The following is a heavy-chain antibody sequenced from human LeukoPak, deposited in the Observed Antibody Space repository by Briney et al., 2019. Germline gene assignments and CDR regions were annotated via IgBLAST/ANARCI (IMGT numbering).Heavy chain of an antibody. D-gene: IGHD3-3*01. CDR1: GGSFSGYY. CDR3: ARAGNYYDFWSGYSLDY. J-gene: IGHJ4*02. V-gene: IGHV4-34*01. Sequence: PSETLSLTCAVYGGSFSGYYWSWIRQPPGKGLEWIGEINHSGSTNYNPSLKSRVTISVDTSKNQFSLKLSSVTAADTAVYYCARAGNYYDFWSGYSLDYWGQGTLVTVSS. CDR2: INHSGST.